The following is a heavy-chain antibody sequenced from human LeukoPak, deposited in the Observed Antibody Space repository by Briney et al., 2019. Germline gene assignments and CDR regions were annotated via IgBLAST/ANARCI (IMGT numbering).Heavy chain of an antibody. D-gene: IGHD2-21*02. CDR3: ARAVTAYGMDV. Sequence: ASVKVSFKASGGTFSIYAISWVRQAPGQGLEWMGRIIPILGIANYAQKFQGRVTITADKSTSTAYMELSSLRSEDTAVYYCARAVTAYGMDVWGQGTTVTVSS. CDR2: IIPILGIA. V-gene: IGHV1-69*04. CDR1: GGTFSIYA. J-gene: IGHJ6*02.